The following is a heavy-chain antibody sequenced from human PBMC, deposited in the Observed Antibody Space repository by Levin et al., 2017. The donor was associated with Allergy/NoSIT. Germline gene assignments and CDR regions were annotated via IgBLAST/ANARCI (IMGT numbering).Heavy chain of an antibody. J-gene: IGHJ4*02. V-gene: IGHV3-30*18. CDR2: ISYDGSNK. CDR3: AKDLRPHYGGNSLVSLDFDY. Sequence: PGGSLRLSCAASGFTFSSYGMHWVRQAPGKGLEWVAVISYDGSNKYYADSVKGRFTISRDNSKNTLYLQMNSLRAEDTAVYYCAKDLRPHYGGNSLVSLDFDYWGQGTLVTVSS. CDR1: GFTFSSYG. D-gene: IGHD4-23*01.